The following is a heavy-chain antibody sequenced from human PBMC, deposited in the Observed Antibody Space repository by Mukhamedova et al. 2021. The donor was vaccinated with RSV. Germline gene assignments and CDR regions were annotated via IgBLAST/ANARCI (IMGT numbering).Heavy chain of an antibody. J-gene: IGHJ4*02. Sequence: SRATISVDTSNNQFSLKLSSVTAADTAVYYCARVPRATARYDYWGQGTLVTVSS. D-gene: IGHD5-18*01. V-gene: IGHV4-30-2*04. CDR3: ARVPRATARYDY.